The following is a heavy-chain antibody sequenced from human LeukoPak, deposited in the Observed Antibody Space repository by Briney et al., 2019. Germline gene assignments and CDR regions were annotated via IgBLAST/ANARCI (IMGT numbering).Heavy chain of an antibody. V-gene: IGHV4-4*07. D-gene: IGHD5-18*01. CDR1: GGSISSYY. CDR2: IYTSGST. J-gene: IGHJ2*01. Sequence: SETLSLTCTVSGGSISSYYWSWIRQPAGKGLEWIGRIYTSGSTNYNPSLKSRVTMSVDTSKNQFSLKLSSVTAADTAVYYCARDLLDTSMVHYWYFDLWGRGTLVTVSS. CDR3: ARDLLDTSMVHYWYFDL.